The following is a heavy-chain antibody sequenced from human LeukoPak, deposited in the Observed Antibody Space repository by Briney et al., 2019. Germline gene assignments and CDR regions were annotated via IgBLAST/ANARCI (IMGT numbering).Heavy chain of an antibody. CDR2: INHSGST. Sequence: SQTLSLTCTVSGGSISSGGYYWSWIRQHPGKGLEWIGEINHSGSTNYNPSLKSRVTISVDTSKNQFSLKLSSVTAADTAVYYCARGMRYSSSWYGYYFDYWGQGTLVTVSS. D-gene: IGHD6-13*01. CDR3: ARGMRYSSSWYGYYFDY. J-gene: IGHJ4*02. V-gene: IGHV4-31*03. CDR1: GGSISSGGYY.